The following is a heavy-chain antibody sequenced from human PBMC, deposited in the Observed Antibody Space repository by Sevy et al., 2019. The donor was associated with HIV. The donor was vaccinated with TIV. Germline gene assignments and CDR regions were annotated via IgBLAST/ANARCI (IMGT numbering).Heavy chain of an antibody. D-gene: IGHD3-22*01. Sequence: ASVKVSCKASGGTFSSYAISWVRQAPGQGLEWMGGIIPIFGTANYSPKFQGRVTITADESTSTAYMELSSLRSEDTAVYYCARDNYYDSSGYSRGYYYYYYMDVWGKGTTVTVSS. V-gene: IGHV1-69*13. CDR1: GGTFSSYA. J-gene: IGHJ6*03. CDR2: IIPIFGTA. CDR3: ARDNYYDSSGYSRGYYYYYYMDV.